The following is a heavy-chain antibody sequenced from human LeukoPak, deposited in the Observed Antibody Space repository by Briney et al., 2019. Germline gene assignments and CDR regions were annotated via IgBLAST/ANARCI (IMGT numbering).Heavy chain of an antibody. Sequence: ASVKVSCKASGYTFTGYYMHWVRQAPGQGLEWMGWINPNSGGTNYAQKFQGRVTMTRDTSISTAYMELSRLRSDDTAVYYCARDSRDGYNGIDYWGQGTLVTVSS. J-gene: IGHJ4*02. D-gene: IGHD5-24*01. V-gene: IGHV1-2*02. CDR2: INPNSGGT. CDR1: GYTFTGYY. CDR3: ARDSRDGYNGIDY.